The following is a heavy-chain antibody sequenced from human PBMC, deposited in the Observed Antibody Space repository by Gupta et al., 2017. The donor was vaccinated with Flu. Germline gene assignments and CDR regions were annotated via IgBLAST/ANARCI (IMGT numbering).Heavy chain of an antibody. D-gene: IGHD2-8*01. CDR3: AKSYCSSGLCYAGFDN. Sequence: EVQLWESGGDLVQPGGSLKLSCEASGFFFGGSAVQWVLQASGKGLEWVGRIRSKANNYATSYGAAVKGRFSISRDDSDTTSYLQMNSLKTEDTAVYYCAKSYCSSGLCYAGFDNWGPGTVVTVSS. V-gene: IGHV3-73*01. CDR2: IRSKANNYAT. CDR1: GFFFGGSA. J-gene: IGHJ4*02.